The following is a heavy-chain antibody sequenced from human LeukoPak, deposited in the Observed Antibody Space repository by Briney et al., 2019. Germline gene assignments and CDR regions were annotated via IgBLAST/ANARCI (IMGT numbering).Heavy chain of an antibody. D-gene: IGHD5-18*01. CDR3: AKMKRYSHGLE. V-gene: IGHV3-7*01. CDR1: GFTFSSYW. Sequence: GGSLRLSCAASGFTFSSYWMSWVRQAPGKGLEWVAHIKQDGSEKYYVDSVKGRFTISRDNAKNSLYLQMNSLRAEDTAVYYCAKMKRYSHGLEWGQGTLVTVSS. J-gene: IGHJ4*02. CDR2: IKQDGSEK.